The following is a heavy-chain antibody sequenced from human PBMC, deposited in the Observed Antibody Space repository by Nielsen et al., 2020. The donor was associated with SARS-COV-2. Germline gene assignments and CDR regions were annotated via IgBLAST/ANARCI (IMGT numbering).Heavy chain of an antibody. Sequence: SETLSLTCTVSGGSISSSSYYWGWIRQPPGKGLEWIGSIYYSGSTYYNLSLKSRVTISVDTSKNQFSLKLSSVTAADTAVYYCARDKGSLDYWGQGTLVTVSS. V-gene: IGHV4-39*02. CDR3: ARDKGSLDY. CDR2: IYYSGST. D-gene: IGHD3-10*01. CDR1: GGSISSSSYY. J-gene: IGHJ4*02.